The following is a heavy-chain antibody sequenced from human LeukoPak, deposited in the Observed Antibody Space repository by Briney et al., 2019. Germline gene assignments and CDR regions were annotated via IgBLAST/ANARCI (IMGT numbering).Heavy chain of an antibody. D-gene: IGHD2-2*01. J-gene: IGHJ4*02. Sequence: ASVKVSCKTSGYTFTGYHMHWVRQAPGQGLEWMGRINPNSGDTNYAQKFQGRVTMTRDTSISTAYMELSRLTSDDAAMYYCARDYCSSTSCFFDYWGQGTLVTVSS. CDR3: ARDYCSSTSCFFDY. CDR2: INPNSGDT. CDR1: GYTFTGYH. V-gene: IGHV1-2*06.